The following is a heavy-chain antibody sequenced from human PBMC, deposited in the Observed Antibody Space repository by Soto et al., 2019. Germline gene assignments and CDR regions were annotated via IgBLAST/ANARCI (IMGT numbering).Heavy chain of an antibody. Sequence: GESLKISCAASGFTFSSYSMNWVRQAPGKGLEWVSSISSSSSYIYYAASVKGRFTISRDNAKNSLYLQMNSLRAEDTAVYYCASGPIRDYGDFIYFDYWGQGTLVTVSS. CDR1: GFTFSSYS. V-gene: IGHV3-21*01. J-gene: IGHJ4*02. CDR3: ASGPIRDYGDFIYFDY. CDR2: ISSSSSYI. D-gene: IGHD4-17*01.